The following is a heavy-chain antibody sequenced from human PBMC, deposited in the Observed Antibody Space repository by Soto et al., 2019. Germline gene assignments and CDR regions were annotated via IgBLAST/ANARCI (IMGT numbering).Heavy chain of an antibody. CDR2: ISNSRSTI. CDR3: ARDVYCSGGSCYSPEYYNYYGMDV. Sequence: QLVESGGGLVKPGGSLRLSCAASGFTFSSYSMNWVRQAPGKGLEWLSYISNSRSTIYYADSVKGRFTISRDNAKNSLYLQMNSLRDEDTAVYYCARDVYCSGGSCYSPEYYNYYGMDVWGQGTTVIVSS. CDR1: GFTFSSYS. J-gene: IGHJ6*02. V-gene: IGHV3-48*02. D-gene: IGHD2-15*01.